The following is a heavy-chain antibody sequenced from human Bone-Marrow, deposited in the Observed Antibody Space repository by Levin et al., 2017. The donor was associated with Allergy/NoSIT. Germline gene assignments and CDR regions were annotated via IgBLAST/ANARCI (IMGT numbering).Heavy chain of an antibody. CDR3: ARYALSSSPSHFDY. Sequence: SETLSLTCAVYGGSFSGYYWSWIRQPPGKGLEWIGEINHSGSTNYNPSLKSRVTISVDTSKNQFSLKLSSVTAADTAVYYCARYALSSSPSHFDYWGQGTLVTVSS. V-gene: IGHV4-34*01. D-gene: IGHD6-13*01. CDR1: GGSFSGYY. J-gene: IGHJ4*02. CDR2: INHSGST.